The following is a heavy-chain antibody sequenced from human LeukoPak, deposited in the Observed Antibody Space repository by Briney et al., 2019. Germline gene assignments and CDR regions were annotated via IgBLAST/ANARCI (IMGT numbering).Heavy chain of an antibody. CDR1: GGTFSSYA. V-gene: IGHV1-69*13. D-gene: IGHD3-10*01. Sequence: SVKVSCKASGGTFSSYAISWVRQAPGQGLEWMGGIISIFGTANYAQKFQGRVTITADESTSTAYMELSSLRSEDTAVYYCARDPRTMVRGVPAALRYWGQGTLVTVSS. J-gene: IGHJ4*02. CDR3: ARDPRTMVRGVPAALRY. CDR2: IISIFGTA.